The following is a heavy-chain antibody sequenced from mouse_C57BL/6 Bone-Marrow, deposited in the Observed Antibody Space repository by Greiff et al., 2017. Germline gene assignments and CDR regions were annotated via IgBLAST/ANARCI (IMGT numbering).Heavy chain of an antibody. V-gene: IGHV1-78*01. CDR1: GYTFTDHT. CDR3: ARIFAITTVVATQYFDV. CDR2: IYPSDGST. Sequence: VQLQQSDAELVKPGASVKISCKVSGYTFTDHTIHWMKQRPEQGLEWIGDIYPSDGSTKYNEKFKGEATLTADKSSSTAYMQLNSLTSEDSAVDFGARIFAITTVVATQYFDVWGRGTTVTVSS. D-gene: IGHD1-1*01. J-gene: IGHJ1*03.